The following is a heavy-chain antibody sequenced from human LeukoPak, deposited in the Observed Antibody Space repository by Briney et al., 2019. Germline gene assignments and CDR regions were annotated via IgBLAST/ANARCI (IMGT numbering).Heavy chain of an antibody. CDR2: ISWNSGSI. D-gene: IGHD1-1*01. J-gene: IGHJ4*02. Sequence: GRSLRLSCAASGFTFDDYAMHWVRQAPGKGLEWVSGISWNSGSIGYADSVKGRFTISRDNSKNTLYLQMNSLRAEDTAVYYCAKDLIPLTGRPFCFDYWGQGTLVTVSS. CDR3: AKDLIPLTGRPFCFDY. CDR1: GFTFDDYA. V-gene: IGHV3-9*01.